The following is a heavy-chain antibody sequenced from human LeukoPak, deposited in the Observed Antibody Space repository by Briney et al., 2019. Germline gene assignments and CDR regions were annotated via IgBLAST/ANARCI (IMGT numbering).Heavy chain of an antibody. CDR2: LNGDGRTT. CDR1: GFTLSRSW. CDR3: ARALGSPLDF. D-gene: IGHD1-26*01. J-gene: IGHJ4*02. Sequence: GGSLRLSCAASGFTLSRSWMHWGRRSPGKGLVWVSRLNGDGRTTTYAEYVKGRFTISRENAENTLHLQMNSLRAEHTSVYDSARALGSPLDFWGEGPGDPVSS. V-gene: IGHV3-74*01.